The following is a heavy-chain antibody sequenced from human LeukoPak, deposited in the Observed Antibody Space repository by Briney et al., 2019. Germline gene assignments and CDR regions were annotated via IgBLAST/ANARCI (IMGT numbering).Heavy chain of an antibody. CDR2: ISGSGGST. CDR3: AKVRTGYSSSWYDY. CDR1: GFTFSSYA. Sequence: HAGGSLRLSCAASGFTFSSYAMSWVRQAPGKGLEWVSAISGSGGSTYYADSVKGRFTISRDNSKNTLYLQMNSLRAEDTAVYYCAKVRTGYSSSWYDYWGQGTLVTVSS. V-gene: IGHV3-23*01. J-gene: IGHJ4*02. D-gene: IGHD6-13*01.